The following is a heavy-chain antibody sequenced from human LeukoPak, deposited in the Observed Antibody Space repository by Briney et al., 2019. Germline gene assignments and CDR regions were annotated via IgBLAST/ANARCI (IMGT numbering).Heavy chain of an antibody. CDR3: ARGLTMHRYCSSTSCYPGYYYYYMDV. J-gene: IGHJ6*03. Sequence: SETLSLTCAVYGGSFSGYYWSWIRQPPGKGLEWIGEINHSGSTNYNPSLKSRVTISVDTSKNQFSLKLSSVTAPDTAVYYCARGLTMHRYCSSTSCYPGYYYYYMDVWGKGTTVTVSS. V-gene: IGHV4-34*01. D-gene: IGHD2-2*01. CDR1: GGSFSGYY. CDR2: INHSGST.